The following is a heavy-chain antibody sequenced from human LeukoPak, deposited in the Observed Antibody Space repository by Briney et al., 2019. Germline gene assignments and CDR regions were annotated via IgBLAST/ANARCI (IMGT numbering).Heavy chain of an antibody. D-gene: IGHD6-13*01. J-gene: IGHJ6*02. CDR2: ISYDGSNK. CDR1: GFTFSSYA. CDR3: ASRIAAAALYYYYGMDV. V-gene: IGHV3-30-3*01. Sequence: PGGSPRLSCAASGFTFSSYAMHWVRQAPGKGLEWVAVISYDGSNKYYADSVKGRFTISRDNSKNTLYLQMNSLRAEDTAVYYCASRIAAAALYYYYGMDVWGQGTTVTVSS.